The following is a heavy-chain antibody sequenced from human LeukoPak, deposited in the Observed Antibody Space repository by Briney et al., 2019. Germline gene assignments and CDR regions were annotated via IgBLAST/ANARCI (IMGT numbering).Heavy chain of an antibody. CDR2: IYYSGST. V-gene: IGHV4-31*11. J-gene: IGHJ4*02. Sequence: PSETLSLTCAVYGGSFSGYYWSWIRQHPGKGLEWIGYIYYSGSTYYNPSLKSRVTISVDTSKNQFSLKLSSVTAADTAVYYCARVAHTAMTKDYFDYWGQGTLVTVSS. CDR3: ARVAHTAMTKDYFDY. D-gene: IGHD5-18*01. CDR1: GGSFSGYY.